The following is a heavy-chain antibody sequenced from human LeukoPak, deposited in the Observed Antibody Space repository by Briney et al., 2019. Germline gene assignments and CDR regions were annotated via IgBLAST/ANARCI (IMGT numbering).Heavy chain of an antibody. J-gene: IGHJ3*02. D-gene: IGHD3-10*01. Sequence: GGSLGLSCAASGFTFSSYSMNWVRQAPGKGLEWVSSISSSSSYIYYADSVKGRFTISRDNAKNSLYLQMNSLRAEDTAVYYCARRLPRGAFDIWGQGTMVTVSS. CDR1: GFTFSSYS. V-gene: IGHV3-21*01. CDR2: ISSSSSYI. CDR3: ARRLPRGAFDI.